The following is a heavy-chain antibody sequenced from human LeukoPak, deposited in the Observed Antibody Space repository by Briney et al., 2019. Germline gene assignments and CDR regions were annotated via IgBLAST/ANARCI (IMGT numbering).Heavy chain of an antibody. V-gene: IGHV4-39*01. D-gene: IGHD3-3*01. CDR2: IYYSGST. CDR3: ARRVSARFLDTYNWFDP. CDR1: GGSISSSSYY. Sequence: SETLSLTCTVSGGSISSSSYYWGWIRQPPGKGPEWIGSIYYSGSTYYNPSLKSRVTISVDTSKNQFSLKLSSVTAADTAVYYCARRVSARFLDTYNWFDPWGQGTLVTVSS. J-gene: IGHJ5*02.